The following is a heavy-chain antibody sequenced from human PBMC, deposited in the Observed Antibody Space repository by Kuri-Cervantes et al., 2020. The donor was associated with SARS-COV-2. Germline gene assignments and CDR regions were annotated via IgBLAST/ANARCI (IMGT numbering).Heavy chain of an antibody. Sequence: ASVNVSCKASGYTFTSYYMHWVRQAPGQGLEWMGIINPSGGSTSYAQKFQGRVTMTRDTSTSTVYMELSSLRSEDTAVYYCARDKGEYYDFWSGYSKTACWFDPWGQGTLVTVSS. J-gene: IGHJ5*02. V-gene: IGHV1-46*01. D-gene: IGHD3-3*01. CDR3: ARDKGEYYDFWSGYSKTACWFDP. CDR2: INPSGGST. CDR1: GYTFTSYY.